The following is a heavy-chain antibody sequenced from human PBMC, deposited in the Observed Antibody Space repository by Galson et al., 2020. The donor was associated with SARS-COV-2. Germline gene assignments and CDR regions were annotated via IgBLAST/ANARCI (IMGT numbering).Heavy chain of an antibody. J-gene: IGHJ3*02. D-gene: IGHD1-26*01. Sequence: ETSETLSLTCTVSGGSIPTSYGTWIRQPPGKGLEYIGYIHYSGTTHYNPSLKSQVTISVDTSRNQLSLNLFSVTAADTAVYYCAAIKAGGASFDIWGQGTMVTVSS. V-gene: IGHV4-59*01. CDR3: AAIKAGGASFDI. CDR2: IHYSGTT. CDR1: GGSIPTSY.